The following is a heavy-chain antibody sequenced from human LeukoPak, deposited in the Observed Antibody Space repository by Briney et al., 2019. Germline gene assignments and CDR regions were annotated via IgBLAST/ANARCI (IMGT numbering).Heavy chain of an antibody. D-gene: IGHD2-2*01. Sequence: PSETLSLTCAVSGGSINSGGYSWSWIRQPPGTGLEWIGYIYHRGSTYYNPSLKSRVTISVDTSKNQFSLKLRSVTAADTAVYYCSRGGDIVVVPAAAPVNNWFDPWGQGTLVTVSS. CDR1: GGSINSGGYS. V-gene: IGHV4-30-2*01. CDR2: IYHRGST. J-gene: IGHJ5*02. CDR3: SRGGDIVVVPAAAPVNNWFDP.